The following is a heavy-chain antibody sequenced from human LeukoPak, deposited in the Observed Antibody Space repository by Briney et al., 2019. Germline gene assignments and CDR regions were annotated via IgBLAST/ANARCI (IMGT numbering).Heavy chain of an antibody. CDR3: AKDREGYYGSGSYYGV. D-gene: IGHD3-10*01. CDR2: ISSSSSTI. V-gene: IGHV3-48*01. CDR1: GFTFSSYS. Sequence: PGGSLRLSCAASGFTFSSYSMNWVRQAPGKGLEWVSYISSSSSTIYYADSVKGRFTISRDNAKNSLYLQMNSLRAEDTAIYYCAKDREGYYGSGSYYGVWGQGTLVTVSS. J-gene: IGHJ4*02.